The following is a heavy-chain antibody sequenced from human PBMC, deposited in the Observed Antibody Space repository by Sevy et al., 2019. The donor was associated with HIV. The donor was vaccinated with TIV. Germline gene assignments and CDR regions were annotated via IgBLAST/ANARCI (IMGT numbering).Heavy chain of an antibody. V-gene: IGHV3-43*01. CDR3: AKDSGYSSGWNNFDY. CDR2: ISWDGGST. CDR1: GFTFDDYT. D-gene: IGHD6-19*01. J-gene: IGHJ4*02. Sequence: GGSLRLPCAASGFTFDDYTMHWVRQAPGKGLEWVSLISWDGGSTYYADSVKGRFTISRDNSKNSLYLQMNSLRTEDTALYYCAKDSGYSSGWNNFDYWGQGTLVTVSS.